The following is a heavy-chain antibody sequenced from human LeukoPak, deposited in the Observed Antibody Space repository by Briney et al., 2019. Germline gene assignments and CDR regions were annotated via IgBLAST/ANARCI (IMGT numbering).Heavy chain of an antibody. Sequence: PGGSLRLSCAASGFTLSRYWMHCDRQAPGKGLLWVSRINSDGSSTYYADSVKGRFTTSRDNAKNALHLQMNSLTAEDTAVYYCELDLFSSFAFDIWGQGTMVTVSS. J-gene: IGHJ3*02. V-gene: IGHV3-74*01. CDR2: INSDGSST. D-gene: IGHD3/OR15-3a*01. CDR3: ELDLFSSFAFDI. CDR1: GFTLSRYW.